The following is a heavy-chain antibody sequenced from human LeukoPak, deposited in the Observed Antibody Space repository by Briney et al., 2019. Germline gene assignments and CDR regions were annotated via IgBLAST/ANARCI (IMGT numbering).Heavy chain of an antibody. CDR2: ISAYNGNT. Sequence: GASVKVSCKASGYTFTSYGISWVRQAPGQGLEWMGWISAYNGNTNYAQKLQGRVTMTTDTSTSTAYMELRSLRSDDMAVYYCARDGDIVVVPAAFDYWGQGTLVTVSS. CDR1: GYTFTSYG. J-gene: IGHJ4*02. D-gene: IGHD2-2*01. V-gene: IGHV1-18*03. CDR3: ARDGDIVVVPAAFDY.